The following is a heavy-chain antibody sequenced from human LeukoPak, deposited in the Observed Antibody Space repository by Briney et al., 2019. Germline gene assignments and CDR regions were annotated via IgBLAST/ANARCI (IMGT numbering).Heavy chain of an antibody. Sequence: GGSLRLSCAASGFTFSSYEMNWVRQAPGKGLEWVSYISSSGSTIYYADSVKGRFTISRDNAKNSLHLEMNSLRAEDTAVYYCARDKIVGATHFDSWGQGTLVTVSS. D-gene: IGHD1-26*01. CDR1: GFTFSSYE. J-gene: IGHJ4*02. V-gene: IGHV3-48*03. CDR2: ISSSGSTI. CDR3: ARDKIVGATHFDS.